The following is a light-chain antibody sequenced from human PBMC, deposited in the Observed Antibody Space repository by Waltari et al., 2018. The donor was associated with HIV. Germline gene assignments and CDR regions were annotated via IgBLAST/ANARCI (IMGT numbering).Light chain of an antibody. CDR2: AAS. Sequence: IQVTQSPSSLSASVGGRVTITCRARQGLNHSLAWFHQKPVEAPKSLIYAASTLPTGVPSKYRVSRSRTDFTLTTNSLQPENFATYWCLQYQRSPLTFGGVTKVEIK. J-gene: IGKJ4*01. V-gene: IGKV1-16*02. CDR3: LQYQRSPLT. CDR1: QGLNHS.